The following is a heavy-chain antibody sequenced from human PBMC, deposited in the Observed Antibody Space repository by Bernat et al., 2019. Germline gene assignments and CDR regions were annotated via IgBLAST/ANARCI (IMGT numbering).Heavy chain of an antibody. V-gene: IGHV4-59*01. Sequence: QVQLQESGPGLVKPSETLSLTCTVSGGSISSYDWSWIRQPPGKGLEWIGYIYYSGSTNYNPSLKSRVTISVDTSKNQFSLKLSSVTAADTAVYYCARVARGWDAFDIWGQGTMVTVSS. CDR1: GGSISSYD. CDR3: ARVARGWDAFDI. CDR2: IYYSGST. J-gene: IGHJ3*02.